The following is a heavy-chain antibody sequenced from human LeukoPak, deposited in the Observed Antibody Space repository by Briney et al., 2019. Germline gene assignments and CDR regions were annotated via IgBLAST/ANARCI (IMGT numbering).Heavy chain of an antibody. J-gene: IGHJ5*02. D-gene: IGHD3-3*01. CDR1: GGSFSGYY. Sequence: SETLSHTCAVYGGSFSGYYWSWIRQPPGKGLEWIGEINHSGSTNYNPSLKSRVTISVDTSKNQFSLKLSSVTAADTAVYYCARARGVFDFWSGYYRFNWFDPWGQGTLVTVSS. V-gene: IGHV4-34*01. CDR3: ARARGVFDFWSGYYRFNWFDP. CDR2: INHSGST.